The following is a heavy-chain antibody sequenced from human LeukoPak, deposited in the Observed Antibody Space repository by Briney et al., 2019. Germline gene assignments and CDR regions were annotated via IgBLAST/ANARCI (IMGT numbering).Heavy chain of an antibody. CDR3: AKAPTRGYSYGYGAVVDY. CDR2: IDGDESAT. J-gene: IGHJ4*02. CDR1: GFTFRSHW. D-gene: IGHD5-18*01. Sequence: GGSLRLSCAASGFTFRSHWMHWVRQAPGKGLIWVSRIDGDESATYYGDSVKGRFTISRDNAKNTLYLQMNSLRAEDTAVYYCAKAPTRGYSYGYGAVVDYWGQGTLVTVSS. V-gene: IGHV3-74*01.